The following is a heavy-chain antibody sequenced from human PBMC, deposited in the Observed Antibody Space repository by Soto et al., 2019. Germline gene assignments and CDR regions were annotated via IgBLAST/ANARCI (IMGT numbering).Heavy chain of an antibody. V-gene: IGHV4-59*01. Sequence: LSLTCTVSGGSISSYYWSWIRQPPGKGLEWIGYIYYSGSTNYNPSLKSRVTISVDTSKNQFSLKLSSVTAADTAVYYCARVPGAYDILTGLYYYYGMDVWGQGTTVTVSS. CDR3: ARVPGAYDILTGLYYYYGMDV. CDR2: IYYSGST. D-gene: IGHD3-9*01. CDR1: GGSISSYY. J-gene: IGHJ6*02.